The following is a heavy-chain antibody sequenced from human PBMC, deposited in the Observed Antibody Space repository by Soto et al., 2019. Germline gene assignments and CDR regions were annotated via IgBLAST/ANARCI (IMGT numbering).Heavy chain of an antibody. D-gene: IGHD3-3*01. CDR2: ISGSGGST. CDR3: AKDGGACYDFWSGYEDV. Sequence: EVQLLESGGGLVQPGGSLRLSCAASGFTFSSYAMSWVRQAPGKGLEWVSAISGSGGSTYYADSVKGRFTISRDNSKNTLYLQMNSLRAEDTAVYYCAKDGGACYDFWSGYEDVWGKGTTVTVSS. J-gene: IGHJ6*04. V-gene: IGHV3-23*01. CDR1: GFTFSSYA.